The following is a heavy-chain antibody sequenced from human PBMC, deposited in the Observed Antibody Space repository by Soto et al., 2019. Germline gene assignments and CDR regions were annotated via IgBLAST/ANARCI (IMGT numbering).Heavy chain of an antibody. D-gene: IGHD3-3*01. CDR2: IDPSDSYT. Sequence: EXLKISCKCSGYXFTSYLVIWVRHMSGKGLEFMGRIDPSDSYTNYSPSFQGHVTISADKSISTDYLQWSSLNSSETAVYYCASSITIFGVAAYYFDYWGQGTLGTVSS. V-gene: IGHV5-10-1*01. J-gene: IGHJ4*02. CDR3: ASSITIFGVAAYYFDY. CDR1: GYXFTSYL.